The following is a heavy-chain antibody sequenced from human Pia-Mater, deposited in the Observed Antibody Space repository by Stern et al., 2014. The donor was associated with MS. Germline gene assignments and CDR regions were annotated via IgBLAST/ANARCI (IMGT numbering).Heavy chain of an antibody. D-gene: IGHD3-22*01. V-gene: IGHV3-33*01. J-gene: IGHJ4*02. Sequence: VQLVESGGGVVQPGRSLRLSCAASGFTFSSYCMHWVRQAPGKGLEWVAGIWYDGSTKYYADSVKGRFTISRDNSKNTLYLLMNSLRAEDTAGYYCARGLGTYDIIGYWVFDYWGQGTLVTVSS. CDR2: IWYDGSTK. CDR1: GFTFSSYC. CDR3: ARGLGTYDIIGYWVFDY.